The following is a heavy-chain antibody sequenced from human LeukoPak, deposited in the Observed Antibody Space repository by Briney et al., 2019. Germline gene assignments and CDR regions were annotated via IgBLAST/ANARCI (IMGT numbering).Heavy chain of an antibody. J-gene: IGHJ5*02. V-gene: IGHV3-21*04. CDR3: ARGLSHCSGASCSFT. CDR1: GFTFSSYS. CDR2: ISSSSSYI. Sequence: GGSLRLSCAASGFTFSSYSMNWVRQAPGKGLEWVSSISSSSSYIYYADSVKGRFTISRDNSKNTLYLQMNGLRADDTAVYYCARGLSHCSGASCSFTWGQGTLVTVSP. D-gene: IGHD2-15*01.